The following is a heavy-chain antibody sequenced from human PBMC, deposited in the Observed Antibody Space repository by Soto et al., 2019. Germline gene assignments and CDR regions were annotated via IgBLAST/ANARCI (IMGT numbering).Heavy chain of an antibody. D-gene: IGHD6-13*01. Sequence: LSLSCTVSGGSISSNYWTWIRQPPGKGLEWIGYVYNSGSTNYNPSLKSRVTISENTSKSQFSLKVNSMTAADTAVYYCARYRREAVAGYTPDNWGQGXLVTVSS. J-gene: IGHJ4*02. CDR2: VYNSGST. CDR3: ARYRREAVAGYTPDN. CDR1: GGSISSNY. V-gene: IGHV4-59*13.